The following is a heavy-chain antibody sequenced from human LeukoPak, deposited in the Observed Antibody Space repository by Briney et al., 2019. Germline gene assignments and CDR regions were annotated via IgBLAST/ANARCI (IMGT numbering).Heavy chain of an antibody. CDR3: ARDQGLTAPPPYGLDV. CDR2: IIPVLNIT. CDR1: GGTFSTSA. J-gene: IGHJ6*02. D-gene: IGHD5-18*01. Sequence: SVKVSCKTPGGTFSTSAITWVRQAPGQGLEWMGRIIPVLNITTYAQRFQGRVTITADTSTSTVYMELSSLRSEETAVYYCARDQGLTAPPPYGLDVWGQGTTVIVSS. V-gene: IGHV1-69*04.